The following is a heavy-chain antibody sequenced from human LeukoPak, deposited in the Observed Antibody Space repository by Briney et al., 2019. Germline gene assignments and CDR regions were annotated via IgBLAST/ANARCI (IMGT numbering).Heavy chain of an antibody. CDR2: ISYDGSNK. Sequence: PGRSLRLSCAASGFTFDDYAMHWVRQAPGKGLEWVAVISYDGSNKYYADSVKGRFTISRDNSKNTLYLQMNSLRAEDTAVYYCAKEVRRQWLDAFDIWGQGTMVTVSS. V-gene: IGHV3-30*18. CDR1: GFTFDDYA. D-gene: IGHD6-19*01. J-gene: IGHJ3*02. CDR3: AKEVRRQWLDAFDI.